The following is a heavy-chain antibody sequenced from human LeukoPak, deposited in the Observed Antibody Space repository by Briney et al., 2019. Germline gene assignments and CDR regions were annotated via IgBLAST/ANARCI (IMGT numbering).Heavy chain of an antibody. J-gene: IGHJ4*02. CDR1: GYTFTSYG. V-gene: IGHV1-18*01. CDR2: ISAYNGNT. Sequence: ASVKVSCKASGYTFTSYGISWVRQAPGQGLEWMGWISAYNGNTNYAQKFQGRVTITADESTSTAYMELSSLRSEDTAVYYCASSSGYSSGWYPFDYWGQGTLVTVSS. CDR3: ASSSGYSSGWYPFDY. D-gene: IGHD6-19*01.